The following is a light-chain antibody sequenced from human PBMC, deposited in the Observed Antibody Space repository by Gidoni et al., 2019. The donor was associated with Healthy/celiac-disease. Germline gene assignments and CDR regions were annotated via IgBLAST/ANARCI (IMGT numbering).Light chain of an antibody. Sequence: DIVMTHSPDPLSVSLGERATINCKSSQSVLYSSNNKNYLAWYQQKPGQPPKLLIYWAATRESGVPDRFSGSGSGTDFTLTISSLQAEDVAVYYCQQYYSTPLTFGPGTKVDIK. V-gene: IGKV4-1*01. CDR2: WAA. J-gene: IGKJ3*01. CDR1: QSVLYSSNNKNY. CDR3: QQYYSTPLT.